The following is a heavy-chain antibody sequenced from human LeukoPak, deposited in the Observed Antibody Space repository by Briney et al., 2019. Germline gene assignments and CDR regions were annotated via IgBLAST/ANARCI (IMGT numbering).Heavy chain of an antibody. J-gene: IGHJ6*02. Sequence: GGSLRLSCAASGFTFSSYDMHWVRQATGKGLEWVSAIGTAGDTYYPGSVKGRFTISRENAKNSLYLQMNSLRAGDTAVYCAGVGSYSDYGMDVWGQGTTVTVSS. CDR1: GFTFSSYD. V-gene: IGHV3-13*01. CDR2: IGTAGDT. D-gene: IGHD1-26*01. CDR3: AGVGSYSDYGMDV.